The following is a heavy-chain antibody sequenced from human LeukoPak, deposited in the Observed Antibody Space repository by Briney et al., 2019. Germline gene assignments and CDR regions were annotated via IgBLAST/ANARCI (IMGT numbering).Heavy chain of an antibody. CDR2: ISGSGGST. V-gene: IGHV3-23*01. J-gene: IGHJ6*02. CDR1: GFTVSSNY. Sequence: PGGSLRLSGAASGFTVSSNYMSWVRQAPGKGLEWVSGISGSGGSTYYADSVKGRFTISRDNSKNTLYLQMNSLRAEDTAVYYCARGWHHGMDVWGQGTTVTVSS. CDR3: ARGWHHGMDV. D-gene: IGHD2-15*01.